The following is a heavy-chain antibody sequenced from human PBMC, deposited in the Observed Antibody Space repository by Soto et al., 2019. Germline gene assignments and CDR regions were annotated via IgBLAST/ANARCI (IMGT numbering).Heavy chain of an antibody. V-gene: IGHV1-3*01. CDR3: AREFLGRFGVDRLDY. J-gene: IGHJ4*02. Sequence: QVQLLQSGAEVKKPGASVKVSCQAAGYTFSTYAMHWVRQAPGQGLEWMGWINGGNGNTKYSQKFQGGLTVTRDTSAATAYMELSSLTSGDTAVYYCAREFLGRFGVDRLDYWGQGTLVTVSS. D-gene: IGHD3-3*01. CDR1: GYTFSTYA. CDR2: INGGNGNT.